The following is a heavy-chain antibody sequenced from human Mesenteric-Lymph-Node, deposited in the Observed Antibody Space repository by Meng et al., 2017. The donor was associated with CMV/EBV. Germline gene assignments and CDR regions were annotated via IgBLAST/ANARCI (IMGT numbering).Heavy chain of an antibody. CDR1: GFSFSSYW. J-gene: IGHJ4*02. Sequence: GGSLRLSCAASGFSFSSYWMSWVRQAPGKGLEWVANINEDGSEKYYVDSVKGRFTISRDNAKNSLFLQMNSLRAEDTAVYYCASQTFIVVPADYWGQGTLVTVSS. V-gene: IGHV3-7*01. D-gene: IGHD1-26*01. CDR3: ASQTFIVVPADY. CDR2: INEDGSEK.